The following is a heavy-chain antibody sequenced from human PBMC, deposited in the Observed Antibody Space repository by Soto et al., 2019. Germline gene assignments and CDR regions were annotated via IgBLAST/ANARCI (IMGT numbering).Heavy chain of an antibody. CDR2: IYYSGST. CDR1: GGSISSYY. Sequence: QVQLQESGPGLVKPSETLSLTCTVSGGSISSYYWSWIRQPPGKGLEWIGYIYYSGSTNYNPSLKSRVTISVDTSKNQFSLKLSSVTAADTAVYYCARDRVFSSAMNYYYYYGMDVWGQGTTVTVSS. CDR3: ARDRVFSSAMNYYYYYGMDV. V-gene: IGHV4-59*01. J-gene: IGHJ6*02. D-gene: IGHD6-6*01.